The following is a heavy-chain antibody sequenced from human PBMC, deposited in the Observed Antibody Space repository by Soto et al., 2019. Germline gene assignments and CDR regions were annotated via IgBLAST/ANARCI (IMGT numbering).Heavy chain of an antibody. V-gene: IGHV4-31*03. CDR2: IYYSGST. D-gene: IGHD2-2*01. CDR1: GGSISSGGYY. Sequence: QVQLQESGPGLVKPSQTLSLTCTVSGGSISSGGYYWSWIRQHPGKGLEWIGYIYYSGSTYYNPSLKSRVTISVDTSKNQFSLKLSSVTAADTAVYYCARESALSTPLNWFDPWGQGTLVTVSS. CDR3: ARESALSTPLNWFDP. J-gene: IGHJ5*02.